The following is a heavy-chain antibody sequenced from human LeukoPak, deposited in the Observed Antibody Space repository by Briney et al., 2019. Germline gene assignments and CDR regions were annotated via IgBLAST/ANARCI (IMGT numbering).Heavy chain of an antibody. CDR2: IWHDGSNK. V-gene: IGHV3-33*01. D-gene: IGHD3-10*01. J-gene: IGHJ4*02. Sequence: GGSLRLSCAASGFAFNTYAMHWVRQAPGQGLEWVAVIWHDGSNKFYSNSVRGQFTISRDNSKNTVSLQMNNLRPEDTAVYYCAREIFGSGSYPVFWGQGTLVTVSS. CDR3: AREIFGSGSYPVF. CDR1: GFAFNTYA.